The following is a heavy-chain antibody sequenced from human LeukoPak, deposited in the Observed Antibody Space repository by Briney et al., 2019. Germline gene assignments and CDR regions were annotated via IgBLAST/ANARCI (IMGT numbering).Heavy chain of an antibody. J-gene: IGHJ4*02. D-gene: IGHD3-22*01. V-gene: IGHV3-53*01. Sequence: PGGSLRLSCAASGFTVSSNYMSWVRQAPGKGLEWVSVIYADGSTYYADSVKGRFTISRDNSKNTLYLQMNSLRAEDTAVYYCAKYYYDSSGYYNYFDYWGQGTLVTVSS. CDR3: AKYYYDSSGYYNYFDY. CDR2: IYADGST. CDR1: GFTVSSNY.